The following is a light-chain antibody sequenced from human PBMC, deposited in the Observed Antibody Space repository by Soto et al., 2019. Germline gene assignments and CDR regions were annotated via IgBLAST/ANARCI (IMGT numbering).Light chain of an antibody. CDR2: GNS. Sequence: QSLLTDPPSLSGAPGQRVTISCTGSSSNIGAGYDVHWYQQLPGTAPKLLIYGNSNRPSGVPDRFSGSKSGTSASLAITGLQAEDEADYYCQSYDSSLSGFYVFGTGTKVTAL. J-gene: IGLJ1*01. CDR3: QSYDSSLSGFYV. CDR1: SSNIGAGYD. V-gene: IGLV1-40*01.